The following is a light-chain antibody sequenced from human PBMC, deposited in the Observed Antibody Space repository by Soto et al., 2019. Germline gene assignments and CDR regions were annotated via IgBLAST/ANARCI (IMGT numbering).Light chain of an antibody. J-gene: IGKJ4*01. V-gene: IGKV1-12*01. CDR1: QGIGSW. CDR2: SAS. CDR3: QHASSFPLT. Sequence: IQMTQSPSSVSASVGDTVTITCRASQGIGSWLAWYYQIPGKAPKLLIYSASSLQSGSPSRVTGRGSWAAFTLTITNLQPEDVGFYHCQHASSFPLTFGGGTKVEIK.